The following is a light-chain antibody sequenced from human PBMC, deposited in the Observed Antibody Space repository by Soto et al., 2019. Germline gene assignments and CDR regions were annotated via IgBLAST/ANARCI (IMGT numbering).Light chain of an antibody. CDR1: NIRNKS. Sequence: SYELTQTPSVSVAPGQTARITCEGNNIRNKSVQWYQQKPGQAPVVVVYDDTNRPSGIPERFSGSNSGNTATLTISRVEAGDEADYYCQVWDSSSDHWVFGGGTKVTVL. CDR2: DDT. V-gene: IGLV3-21*02. J-gene: IGLJ3*02. CDR3: QVWDSSSDHWV.